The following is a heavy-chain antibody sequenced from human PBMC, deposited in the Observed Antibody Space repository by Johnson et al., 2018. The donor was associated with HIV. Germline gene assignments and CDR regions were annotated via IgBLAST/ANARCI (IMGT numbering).Heavy chain of an antibody. J-gene: IGHJ3*02. CDR1: GFTVSSNY. D-gene: IGHD3-10*01. CDR2: ISYDGSNA. CDR3: ARSHYYAGSTPKDAFDI. V-gene: IGHV3-30*03. Sequence: QVQLVESGGGLVQPGGSLRLSCAASGFTVSSNYMSWVRQAPGKGPEWVALISYDGSNAYYADSVKGRFTVSRDNSKNTLYLQMISLRADDTAVYYCARSHYYAGSTPKDAFDIWGQGTMVTVSS.